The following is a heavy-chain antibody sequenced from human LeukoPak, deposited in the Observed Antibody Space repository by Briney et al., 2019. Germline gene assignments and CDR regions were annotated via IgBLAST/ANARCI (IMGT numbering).Heavy chain of an antibody. J-gene: IGHJ5*01. CDR3: ARGINGPTAMHNWLDS. Sequence: EASVKVSCKASGGTFSSYAITWVRQAPGQGLEWMGGIIPIFDTPNYAQKFQGRVTITTDESTSTAYMELSSLRSEDTAVYYCARGINGPTAMHNWLDSWGQGTLVTVSS. D-gene: IGHD2-2*01. V-gene: IGHV1-69*05. CDR2: IIPIFDTP. CDR1: GGTFSSYA.